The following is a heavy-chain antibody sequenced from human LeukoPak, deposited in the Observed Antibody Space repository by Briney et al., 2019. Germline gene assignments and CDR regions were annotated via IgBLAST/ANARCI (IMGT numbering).Heavy chain of an antibody. D-gene: IGHD2/OR15-2a*01. CDR2: IKQDGSET. V-gene: IGHV3-7*01. CDR1: GFTFSNYW. J-gene: IGHJ4*02. CDR3: ARGGNRRSFDY. Sequence: SGGSLRLSCAASGFTFSNYWMSWVRQAPGKGLEWVANIKQDGSETYYVDSVTGRFTISRDNAKNSLSLQMNSLRAEDTAVYYCARGGNRRSFDYWGQGTLVTVSS.